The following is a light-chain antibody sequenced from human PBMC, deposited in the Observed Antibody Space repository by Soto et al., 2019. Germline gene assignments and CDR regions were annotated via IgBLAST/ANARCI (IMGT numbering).Light chain of an antibody. CDR3: HQFKSYPIT. J-gene: IGKJ5*01. V-gene: IGKV1-13*02. CDR2: DAS. Sequence: AIQLTQSPSSLSASVGDRVTITCRASQGISSALAWYQQNPGRAPKLLIYDASTLESGVPSRFSGSGSGTDFTLTISSLQPGDSAAYYCHQFKSYPITFGQGTRLEIK. CDR1: QGISSA.